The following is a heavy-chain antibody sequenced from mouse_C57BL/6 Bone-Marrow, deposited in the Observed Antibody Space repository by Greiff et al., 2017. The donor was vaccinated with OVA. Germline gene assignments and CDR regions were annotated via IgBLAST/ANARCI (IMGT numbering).Heavy chain of an antibody. CDR3: ASLGREGYFDV. CDR1: GYTFTSYW. J-gene: IGHJ1*03. D-gene: IGHD4-1*01. CDR2: IDPSDSET. Sequence: QVQLKQPGAELVRPGSSVKLSCKASGYTFTSYWMHWVKQRPIQGLEWIGNIDPSDSETHYNQKFKDKATLTVDKSSSTAYMQLSSLTSEDSAVYYCASLGREGYFDVWGTGTTVTVSS. V-gene: IGHV1-52*01.